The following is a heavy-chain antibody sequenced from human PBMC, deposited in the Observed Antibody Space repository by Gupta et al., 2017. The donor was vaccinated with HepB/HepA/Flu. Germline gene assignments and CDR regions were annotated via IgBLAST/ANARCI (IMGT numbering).Heavy chain of an antibody. Sequence: VESGGGLVQPGGSLRLSCAGSGFSISGTAMGWVRQAPGKGLEWVSGIGSDIRTHYADSIKGRFTISRDNSKNTVYLQINSLRADDTAAYYCAKDLYFWSAMDVWGKGTTVTVSS. CDR1: GFSISGTA. CDR3: AKDLYFWSAMDV. D-gene: IGHD3-3*01. J-gene: IGHJ6*03. CDR2: IGSDIRT. V-gene: IGHV3-23*04.